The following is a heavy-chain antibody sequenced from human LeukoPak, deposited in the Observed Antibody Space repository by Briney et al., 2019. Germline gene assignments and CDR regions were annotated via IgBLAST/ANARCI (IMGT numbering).Heavy chain of an antibody. V-gene: IGHV4-61*02. CDR1: GGSISSGSYY. CDR3: ARRREHNYDILTGYYRSHYYYYMDV. D-gene: IGHD3-9*01. Sequence: PSETLSLTCTVSGGSISSGSYYWSWIRQPAGKGLEWIGRIYTSGSTNYNPSLKSRVTISVDTSKNQFSLKLSSVTAADTAVYYCARRREHNYDILTGYYRSHYYYYMDVWGKGTTVTISS. J-gene: IGHJ6*03. CDR2: IYTSGST.